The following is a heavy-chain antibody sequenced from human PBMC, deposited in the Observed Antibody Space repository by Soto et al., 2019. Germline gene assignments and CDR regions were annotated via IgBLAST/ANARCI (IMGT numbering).Heavy chain of an antibody. CDR2: IYSSGNT. Sequence: PSETLSLTCTVSGGSSSSTSYYWGWIRQPPGKGLEWIGSIYSSGNTYYNPSLKSRVTISVDTSKNQFSLKLSSVTAADTAVYYCASVVVAANHFDYWGQGTLVTVSS. CDR3: ASVVVAANHFDY. J-gene: IGHJ4*02. D-gene: IGHD2-15*01. CDR1: GGSSSSTSYY. V-gene: IGHV4-39*07.